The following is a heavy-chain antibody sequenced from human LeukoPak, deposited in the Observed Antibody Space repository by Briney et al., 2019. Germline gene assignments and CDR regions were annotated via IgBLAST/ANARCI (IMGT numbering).Heavy chain of an antibody. CDR2: INHSGST. D-gene: IGHD5-18*01. CDR1: GGSFSGYY. CDR3: ARGQLWFQEATSYGMDV. Sequence: SETLSLTCAVYGGSFSGYYWSWIRQPPGKGLEWIGEINHSGSTNYNPSLKSRVTISVDTSKNQFSLKLSSVTAADTAVYYCARGQLWFQEATSYGMDVWGQGTTVTVSS. V-gene: IGHV4-34*01. J-gene: IGHJ6*02.